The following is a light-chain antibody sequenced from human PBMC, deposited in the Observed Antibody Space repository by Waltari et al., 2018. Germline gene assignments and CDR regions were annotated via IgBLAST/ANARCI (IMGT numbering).Light chain of an antibody. V-gene: IGLV2-14*03. J-gene: IGLJ2*01. CDR3: NSYTTSGTVV. Sequence: QSALTQPASVSGSTGQSITIPCTGPSSDVGTDTFVSWYHQHPGKVPKLIIYDATDRPSGVSSRFSGSKSGNTASLTISGLQAEDEGDYYCNSYTTSGTVVFGGGTKLTVL. CDR2: DAT. CDR1: SSDVGTDTF.